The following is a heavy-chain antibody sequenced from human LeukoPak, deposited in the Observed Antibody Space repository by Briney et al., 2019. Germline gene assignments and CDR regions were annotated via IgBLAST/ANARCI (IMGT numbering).Heavy chain of an antibody. CDR2: IYSGGST. V-gene: IGHV3-53*01. D-gene: IGHD2-2*01. CDR1: GFTVSSNY. Sequence: GGSLRLSCAASGFTVSSNYMSWVRQAPGKGLEWVSAIYSGGSTYYADSVKGRFTISRDNSKNTLYLQMNSLRAEDTAVYYCASGPSYCSSTSCYSDYYYGMDVWGQGTTVTVSS. CDR3: ASGPSYCSSTSCYSDYYYGMDV. J-gene: IGHJ6*02.